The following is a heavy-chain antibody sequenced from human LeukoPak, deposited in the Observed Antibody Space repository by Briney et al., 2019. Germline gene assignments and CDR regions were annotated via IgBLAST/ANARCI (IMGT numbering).Heavy chain of an antibody. V-gene: IGHV3-30*02. Sequence: PGGSLRLSCAASGFTFSSYGMHWVRQAPGKGLEWVAFIRYDGSNKYYADSVKGRFTISRDNSKNTLYLQMNSLRAEDTAVYYCAKERDSSSWYPIDPWGQGTLVTVSS. J-gene: IGHJ5*02. CDR3: AKERDSSSWYPIDP. CDR1: GFTFSSYG. CDR2: IRYDGSNK. D-gene: IGHD6-13*01.